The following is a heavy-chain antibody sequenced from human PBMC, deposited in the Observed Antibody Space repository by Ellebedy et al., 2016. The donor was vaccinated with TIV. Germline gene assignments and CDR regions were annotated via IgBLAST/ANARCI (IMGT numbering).Heavy chain of an antibody. V-gene: IGHV3-23*01. D-gene: IGHD6-19*01. CDR1: GSTFTNYA. CDR2: ISGSGGST. J-gene: IGHJ1*01. CDR3: AKRDLVAGAGEC. Sequence: GESLKISXVASGSTFTNYAMGWVRQAPGKGLEWVSLISGSGGSTYYADSVKGRFTISRDNSKNTLYLLMNSLRADDTAVYYCAKRDLVAGAGECWGQGTLVTVSS.